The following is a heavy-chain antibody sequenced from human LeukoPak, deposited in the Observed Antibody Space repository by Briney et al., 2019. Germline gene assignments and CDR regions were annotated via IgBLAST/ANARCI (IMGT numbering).Heavy chain of an antibody. D-gene: IGHD2-15*01. Sequence: GGSLRLFCAASGFTFSSYGMHWVRQAPGKGLEWVAFIRYDGSDKYYADSVKGRFTISRDNSKNTLYLQMNSLRAEDTAVYYCAKDTYAYCSGGSCYPNYWGQGTLVTVSS. CDR3: AKDTYAYCSGGSCYPNY. V-gene: IGHV3-30*02. J-gene: IGHJ4*02. CDR1: GFTFSSYG. CDR2: IRYDGSDK.